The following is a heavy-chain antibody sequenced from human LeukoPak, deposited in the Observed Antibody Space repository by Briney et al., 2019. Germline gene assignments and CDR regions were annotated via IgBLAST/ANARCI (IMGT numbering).Heavy chain of an antibody. J-gene: IGHJ5*02. CDR2: ISGSGGST. CDR3: AKDNSGSYYPNWFDP. Sequence: PGGSLRLSCAASGFTFSSYGMHWVRQAPGKGLEWVSAISGSGGSTYYADSVKGRFTISRDNSKNTLYLQMNSLRAEDTAVYYCAKDNSGSYYPNWFDPWGQGTLVTVSS. CDR1: GFTFSSYG. V-gene: IGHV3-23*01. D-gene: IGHD3-10*01.